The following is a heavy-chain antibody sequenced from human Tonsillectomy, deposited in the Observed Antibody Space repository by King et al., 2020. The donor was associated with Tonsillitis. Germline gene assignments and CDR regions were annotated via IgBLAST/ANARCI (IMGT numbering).Heavy chain of an antibody. CDR1: GFTFDDYG. CDR3: ARVSSPFPMWTGLGFDY. V-gene: IGHV3-20*04. J-gene: IGHJ4*02. CDR2: INWNGGST. Sequence: VQLVESGGGVVRPGGSLRLSCAASGFTFDDYGMSWVRHAPGKGLEWVSGINWNGGSTAYEDSVKGRFTISRDNAKNSLYLQVNSLRAEDTALYYCARVSSPFPMWTGLGFDYWGQGTLVTVSS. D-gene: IGHD3/OR15-3a*01.